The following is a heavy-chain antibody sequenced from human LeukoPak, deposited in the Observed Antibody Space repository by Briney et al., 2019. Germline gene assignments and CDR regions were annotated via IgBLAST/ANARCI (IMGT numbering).Heavy chain of an antibody. CDR1: GFTFSSYG. J-gene: IGHJ4*02. Sequence: GGSLRLSCVASGFTFSSYGMHWVRQVPGKGLEWVAVITYDGSNKYYADSVKGRFTISRDNSKNTLYLQMNSLRAEDTAVYFCAKDKGYSYGYWIFDYWGQGTLVTVSS. CDR3: AKDKGYSYGYWIFDY. D-gene: IGHD5-18*01. V-gene: IGHV3-30*18. CDR2: ITYDGSNK.